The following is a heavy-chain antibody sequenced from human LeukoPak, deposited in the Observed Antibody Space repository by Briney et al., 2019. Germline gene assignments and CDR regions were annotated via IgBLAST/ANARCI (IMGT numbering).Heavy chain of an antibody. Sequence: SETLSLTCSVSGGSISGNYWSWVRQPAGKGREWIGRTSNSGSTNYNPSLKSRVTMSVDTAKNQFSLKLSSVTAADTAVYYCARASRGSFYYFDYWGQGTLVTVSS. CDR2: TSNSGST. D-gene: IGHD3-22*01. J-gene: IGHJ4*02. CDR3: ARASRGSFYYFDY. CDR1: GGSISGNY. V-gene: IGHV4-4*07.